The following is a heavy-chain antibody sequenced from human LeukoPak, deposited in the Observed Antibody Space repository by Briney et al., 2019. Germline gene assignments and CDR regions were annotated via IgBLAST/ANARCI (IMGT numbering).Heavy chain of an antibody. D-gene: IGHD6-13*01. CDR1: GGSISSYY. CDR2: IYYSGST. Sequence: SETLSLTCTVSGGSISSYYWSWIRQPPGKGLEWIGYIYYSGSTNYNPSLKSRVTISVDTSKNQFSLKLSSVTAADTAVYYCARGITETVAEGAVDSSSHLDYWGQGTLVTVSS. CDR3: ARGITETVAEGAVDSSSHLDY. V-gene: IGHV4-59*12. J-gene: IGHJ4*02.